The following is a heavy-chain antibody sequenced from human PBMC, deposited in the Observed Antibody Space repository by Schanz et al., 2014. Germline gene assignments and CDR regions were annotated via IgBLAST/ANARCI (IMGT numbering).Heavy chain of an antibody. V-gene: IGHV4-39*07. D-gene: IGHD6-13*01. CDR1: GGSISSSSYY. CDR2: IFYSGST. J-gene: IGHJ6*02. Sequence: QLQLQESGPGLVKPSETLSLTCTVSGGSISSSSYYWGWIRQPPGKGLEWIGSIFYSGSTNYNPSLRGRVTISLDTSKNQFSLKLRSVTSADTAVYYCARDPGYSGQYGMDVWGQGTTVTVSS. CDR3: ARDPGYSGQYGMDV.